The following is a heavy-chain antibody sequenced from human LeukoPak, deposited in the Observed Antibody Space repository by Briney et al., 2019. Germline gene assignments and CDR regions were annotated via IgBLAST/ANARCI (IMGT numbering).Heavy chain of an antibody. Sequence: GGSLRLSCAASGFTFSTFSMNWVRQAPGKGLEWISYTTSSSTIIYYADSVRGRFTISRDNSKNTLYLQMNSLRAEDTAVYYCARDQWLVRSLDYWGQGTLVTVSS. CDR3: ARDQWLVRSLDY. V-gene: IGHV3-48*01. J-gene: IGHJ4*02. D-gene: IGHD6-19*01. CDR1: GFTFSTFS. CDR2: TTSSSTII.